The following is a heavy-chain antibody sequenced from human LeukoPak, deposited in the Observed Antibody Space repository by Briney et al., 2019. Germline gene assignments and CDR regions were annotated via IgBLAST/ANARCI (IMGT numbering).Heavy chain of an antibody. CDR2: IKYDGSNK. D-gene: IGHD6-13*01. CDR3: ARDPYLRIAAAGTGTGFDY. Sequence: PGRSLRLSCAASGFTFSSYAMHWVRQAPGKGLEWVADIKYDGSNKYYADSVKGRFTISRDNSKNTLYLQMNSLRAEDTAVYYCARDPYLRIAAAGTGTGFDYWGQGTLVTVSS. J-gene: IGHJ4*02. CDR1: GFTFSSYA. V-gene: IGHV3-30-3*01.